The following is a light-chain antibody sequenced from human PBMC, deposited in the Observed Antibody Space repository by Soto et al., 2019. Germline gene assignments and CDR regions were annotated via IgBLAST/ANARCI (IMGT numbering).Light chain of an antibody. J-gene: IGKJ4*01. CDR1: HGVGNN. Sequence: VMTQSPTTLSVSPGERATLSCRASHGVGNNLAWYQQIPGQAPRLLIYGASTRATGVPARFSGSGSATQFTLTISRLQSEDFGFYYCQQYHQWPVAFGGGTKVEIK. CDR3: QQYHQWPVA. CDR2: GAS. V-gene: IGKV3-15*01.